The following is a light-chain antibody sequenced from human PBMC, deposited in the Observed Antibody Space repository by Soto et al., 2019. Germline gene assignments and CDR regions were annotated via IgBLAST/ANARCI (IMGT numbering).Light chain of an antibody. CDR2: DIS. CDR3: QSYSTRPT. V-gene: IGKV3-15*01. J-gene: IGKJ2*01. CDR1: QTVSRN. Sequence: EIVMTQSPATLSVSPGERATLSCRASQTVSRNLAWYQQRPGQAPRLLIYDISTRATGVPARFSGSGSGTEFTITSRSLQDEDVADYYCQSYSTRPTFGQGTQLEIK.